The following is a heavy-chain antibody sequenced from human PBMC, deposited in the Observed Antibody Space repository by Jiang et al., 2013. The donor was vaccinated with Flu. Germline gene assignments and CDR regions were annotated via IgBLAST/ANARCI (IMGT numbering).Heavy chain of an antibody. V-gene: IGHV2-5*02. CDR2: IYWDDDK. J-gene: IGHJ5*02. CDR1: GFSLSTSGVG. CDR3: AHIGGSLLWFGDGYYSWFDP. D-gene: IGHD3-10*01. Sequence: KPTQTLTLTCTFSGFSLSTSGVGVGWIRQPPGKALEWLALIYWDDDKRYSPSLKSRLTITKDTSKNQVVLTMTNMDPVDTATYYCAHIGGSLLWFGDGYYSWFDPWGQGTLVTVSS.